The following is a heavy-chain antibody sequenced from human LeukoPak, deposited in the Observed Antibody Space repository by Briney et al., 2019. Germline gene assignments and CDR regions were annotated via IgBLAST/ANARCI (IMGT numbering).Heavy chain of an antibody. J-gene: IGHJ4*02. Sequence: SETLSLTCTVSGGSISSYYWSWSRQPPGKGLEWIGYIYYSGSTNYNPSLKSRVTISVDTSKNQFSLKLSSVTAADTAVYYCARSTWNDVHFDYWGQGTLVTVSS. CDR3: ARSTWNDVHFDY. CDR1: GGSISSYY. V-gene: IGHV4-59*01. D-gene: IGHD1-1*01. CDR2: IYYSGST.